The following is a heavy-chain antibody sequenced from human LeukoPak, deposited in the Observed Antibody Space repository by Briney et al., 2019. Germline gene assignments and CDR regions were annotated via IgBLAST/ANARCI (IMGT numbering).Heavy chain of an antibody. V-gene: IGHV3-64*01. J-gene: IGHJ4*02. D-gene: IGHD2-2*01. CDR3: ARDYCSSTSCLLDY. Sequence: GGSLRLSCAASGFTFSTYAMHWVRQAPGKGLEYVSAISSNGGSTYYANSVKGRFTISRDNSKNTLYLQMGSLRAEDMAVYYCARDYCSSTSCLLDYWGQGTLVTVSS. CDR2: ISSNGGST. CDR1: GFTFSTYA.